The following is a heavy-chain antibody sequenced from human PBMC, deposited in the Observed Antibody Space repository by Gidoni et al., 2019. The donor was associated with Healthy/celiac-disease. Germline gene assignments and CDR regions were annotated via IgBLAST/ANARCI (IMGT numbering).Heavy chain of an antibody. D-gene: IGHD3-10*01. CDR3: ARDRLEGSGSYYSYFDY. Sequence: QVQLQESGPGLVKPSGTLSRTCAVSGGSISSSNWWCWVRQPPGKGLEWIGEIYHSGSTNYNPSLKSRVTITVDKSKTQFSLKLSYVTAADTAVYYCARDRLEGSGSYYSYFDYWGQGTLVTVSS. CDR2: IYHSGST. CDR1: GGSISSSNW. J-gene: IGHJ4*02. V-gene: IGHV4-4*02.